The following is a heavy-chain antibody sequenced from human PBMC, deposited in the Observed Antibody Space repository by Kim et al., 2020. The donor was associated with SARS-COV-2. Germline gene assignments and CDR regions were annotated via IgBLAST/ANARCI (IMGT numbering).Heavy chain of an antibody. CDR2: IIPIFGTA. Sequence: SVKVSCKASGGTFSSYAISWVRQAPGQGLEWMGGIIPIFGTANYAQKFQGRVTITADESTSTAYMELSSLRSEDTAVYYCARGSGVAWLGSYRRDYFDYWGQGTLVTVSS. D-gene: IGHD1-26*01. CDR3: ARGSGVAWLGSYRRDYFDY. CDR1: GGTFSSYA. V-gene: IGHV1-69*13. J-gene: IGHJ4*02.